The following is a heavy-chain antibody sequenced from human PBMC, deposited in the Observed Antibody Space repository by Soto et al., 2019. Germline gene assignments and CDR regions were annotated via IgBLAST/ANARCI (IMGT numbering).Heavy chain of an antibody. Sequence: GGSLRLSCAASGFTFNSYWMTWVRQAPGEGLQWVPTITDTGGDAKYADSVRGRFVISRDNSKKTLYLQMTSLTAEDSAMYYCARGSTDSYPGSRIFDFWGRGTLVTVSS. V-gene: IGHV3-23*01. CDR2: ITDTGGDA. CDR3: ARGSTDSYPGSRIFDF. CDR1: GFTFNSYW. J-gene: IGHJ4*02. D-gene: IGHD3-10*01.